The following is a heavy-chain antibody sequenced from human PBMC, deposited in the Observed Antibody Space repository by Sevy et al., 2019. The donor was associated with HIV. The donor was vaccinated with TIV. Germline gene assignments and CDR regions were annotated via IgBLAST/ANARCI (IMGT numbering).Heavy chain of an antibody. CDR2: IFPGDSVT. Sequence: GESLKISCKGSGYDFSTYWIAWVRQMPGKGLELMGIIFPGDSVTRYSPSFQGQVTISADDSIRTSYLQWRSLKASDTAIYYCARRGILLRGGDYFYYGLDVWGQGTTVTVSS. D-gene: IGHD1-26*01. CDR3: ARRGILLRGGDYFYYGLDV. CDR1: GYDFSTYW. J-gene: IGHJ6*02. V-gene: IGHV5-51*01.